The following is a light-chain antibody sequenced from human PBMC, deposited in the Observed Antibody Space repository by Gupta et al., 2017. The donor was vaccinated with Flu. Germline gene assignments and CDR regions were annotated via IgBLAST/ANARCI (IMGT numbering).Light chain of an antibody. CDR2: DTS. V-gene: IGKV3-11*01. CDR3: QQRVIWPRT. CDR1: QSVSIY. J-gene: IGKJ4*01. Sequence: IVVTQSPATLSLSPGERAALSCRASQSVSIYFAWHQQKPGQAPRLLMYDTSTRASGLPARFSGCGSGTEFTLTISSREPEDFAVYYCQQRVIWPRTFGEGTWVDI.